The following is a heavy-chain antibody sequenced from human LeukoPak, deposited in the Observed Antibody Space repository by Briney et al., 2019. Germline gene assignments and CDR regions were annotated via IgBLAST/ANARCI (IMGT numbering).Heavy chain of an antibody. CDR2: IRSKANSYAT. CDR3: TLSYSSSSSTDYYYYMDV. Sequence: GGSLRLSCAASGFTFSGSAMHWFRQASGKGLEWVGRIRSKANSYATAYAASVKGRFTTSRDDSKNTAYLQMNSLKTEDTAVYYCTLSYSSSSSTDYYYYMDVWGKGTTVTVSS. D-gene: IGHD6-6*01. J-gene: IGHJ6*03. V-gene: IGHV3-73*01. CDR1: GFTFSGSA.